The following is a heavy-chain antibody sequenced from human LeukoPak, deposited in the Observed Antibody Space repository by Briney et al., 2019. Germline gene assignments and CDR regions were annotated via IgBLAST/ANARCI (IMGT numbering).Heavy chain of an antibody. J-gene: IGHJ6*03. CDR2: IYTSEST. CDR1: GGSLSSGSHY. V-gene: IGHV4-61*02. D-gene: IGHD6-13*01. CDR3: VRSSSWLYYYNYMDV. Sequence: SQTLSLTCTVSGGSLSSGSHYWSWIRQAAGKGPEWIRRIYTSESTDYNPSLESRATISVDTSKSQFSLKLNSVTAADTAVYYCVRSSSWLYYYNYMDVWGKGTTVTVSS.